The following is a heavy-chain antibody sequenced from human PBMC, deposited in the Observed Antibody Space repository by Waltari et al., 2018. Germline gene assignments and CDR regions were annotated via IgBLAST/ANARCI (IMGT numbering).Heavy chain of an antibody. CDR2: ISHSGGDT. V-gene: IGHV3-23*01. D-gene: IGHD3-22*01. J-gene: IGHJ4*02. CDR1: GLTFSDYA. Sequence: EVWLLESGGGLVQPGGSLSLTCAAAGLTFSDYAMTWVRQAPGKGLEWVSSISHSGGDTYYADSVKGRFTISRDNSKNILYLQMGSLRADDTAVYYCAKSYNYGTSGPRGFFDNWGQGTLVTVSS. CDR3: AKSYNYGTSGPRGFFDN.